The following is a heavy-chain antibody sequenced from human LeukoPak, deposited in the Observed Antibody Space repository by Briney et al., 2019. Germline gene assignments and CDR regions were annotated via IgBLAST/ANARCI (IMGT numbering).Heavy chain of an antibody. V-gene: IGHV4-34*01. CDR3: ARRRYFDWFRPYYYYYMDV. Sequence: SETLSLTCAIYGGSFSGYYWSWIRQPPGKGLEWIGEINHSGSTNYNPSLKSRVTISVDTSKNQFSLKLSSVTAADTAVYYCARRRYFDWFRPYYYYYMDVWGKGTTVTVSS. CDR2: INHSGST. D-gene: IGHD3-9*01. CDR1: GGSFSGYY. J-gene: IGHJ6*03.